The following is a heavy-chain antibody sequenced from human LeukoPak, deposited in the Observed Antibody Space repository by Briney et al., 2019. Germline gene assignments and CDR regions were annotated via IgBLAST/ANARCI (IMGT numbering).Heavy chain of an antibody. Sequence: GGSLRLSCVDSGVSFSWYALAWVRQAPGKGLEWVAAVTGRGGATHYVDSVKGRFTISRDNSKNTMYLRMNSLRSEDTAIYYCASDPNGDYVGALDYWGRGTLVTVSS. CDR3: ASDPNGDYVGALDY. J-gene: IGHJ4*01. CDR1: GVSFSWYA. V-gene: IGHV3-23*01. D-gene: IGHD2-8*01. CDR2: VTGRGGAT.